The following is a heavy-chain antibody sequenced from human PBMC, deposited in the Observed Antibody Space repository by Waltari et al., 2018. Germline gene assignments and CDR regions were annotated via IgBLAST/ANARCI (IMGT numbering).Heavy chain of an antibody. V-gene: IGHV3-7*04. CDR2: IKVDGTEE. CDR1: GFTFVKYW. J-gene: IGHJ4*02. Sequence: EVQLVESGGGLVQPGGSLRLSCTASGFTFVKYWMSWVRQAPGKGLKGVAYIKVDGTEESYLDSLKCRFTISRDDAKNSLHLQMNSLRVEDTAIYYCARVSKGIHFDYWGQGTLVTVSS. CDR3: ARVSKGIHFDY.